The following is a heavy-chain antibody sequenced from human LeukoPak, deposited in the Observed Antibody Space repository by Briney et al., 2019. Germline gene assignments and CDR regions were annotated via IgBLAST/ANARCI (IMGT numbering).Heavy chain of an antibody. J-gene: IGHJ4*02. CDR1: GFTVSTNY. Sequence: GGSLRLSCAASGFTVSTNYMSWARQAPGKGLEWVSLVYVGGSTYYADSVKGRFTISRDNSKNTLFLQMNSLRAEGTALYYCARSGYYNPNYFDSWGQGTLVTVSS. V-gene: IGHV3-53*01. CDR2: VYVGGST. D-gene: IGHD3-9*01. CDR3: ARSGYYNPNYFDS.